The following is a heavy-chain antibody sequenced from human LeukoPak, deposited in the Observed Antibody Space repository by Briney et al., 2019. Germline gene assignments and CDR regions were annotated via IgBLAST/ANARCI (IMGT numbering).Heavy chain of an antibody. Sequence: GGSLRLSCAASGFTVSTNFMSWVREAPGKGLEWVSVIYAGGDTYYADSVKGRFTFSRDNSKNTLYLQMNSLRAEDTAVYFCARSGSGWFDFWGQGTLVTVSS. V-gene: IGHV3-53*01. J-gene: IGHJ4*02. CDR1: GFTVSTNF. CDR3: ARSGSGWFDF. D-gene: IGHD6-19*01. CDR2: IYAGGDT.